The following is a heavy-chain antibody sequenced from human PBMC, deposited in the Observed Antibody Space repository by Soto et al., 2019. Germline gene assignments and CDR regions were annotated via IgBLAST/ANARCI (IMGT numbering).Heavy chain of an antibody. CDR2: ISADNGNT. Sequence: ASANVSCTQSGCTNTTDGISLARQAPGQGLEWMGWISADNGNTYYAQKFKGRATVTTDTSTSTAYMELRSLRSDDTAVYYRARYVGYGWFDPWGQGPLVPVSS. CDR3: ARYVGYGWFDP. V-gene: IGHV1-18*01. D-gene: IGHD3-10*01. J-gene: IGHJ5*02. CDR1: GCTNTTDG.